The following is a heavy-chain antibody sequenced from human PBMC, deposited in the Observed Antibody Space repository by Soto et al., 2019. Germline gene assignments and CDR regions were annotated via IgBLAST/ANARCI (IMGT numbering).Heavy chain of an antibody. CDR3: ARFLGYDHYHHDLIDV. J-gene: IGHJ6*02. CDR1: GDSVSSNSAA. D-gene: IGHD5-12*01. CDR2: TYYRSKWYN. Sequence: SQTLSLTCAISGDSVSSNSAAWNWIRQSPSRGLEWLGRTYYRSKWYNDYAVSVNSRITINPDTSKNQFSLQMNSVTPEDTAVYYCARFLGYDHYHHDLIDVRGRGTTV. V-gene: IGHV6-1*01.